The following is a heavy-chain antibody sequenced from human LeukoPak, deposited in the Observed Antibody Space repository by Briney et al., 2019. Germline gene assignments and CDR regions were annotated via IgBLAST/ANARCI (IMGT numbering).Heavy chain of an antibody. J-gene: IGHJ4*02. CDR1: GGSISSYY. CDR3: ARCPYYYDSSGYSTGPFDY. V-gene: IGHV4-59*12. Sequence: SETLSLTCTVSGGSISSYYWSWIRQPPGKGLEWIGYIYYSGSTYYNPSHKSRVTISVDTSKNQFSLKLSSVTAADTAVYYCARCPYYYDSSGYSTGPFDYWGQGTLVTVSS. D-gene: IGHD3-22*01. CDR2: IYYSGST.